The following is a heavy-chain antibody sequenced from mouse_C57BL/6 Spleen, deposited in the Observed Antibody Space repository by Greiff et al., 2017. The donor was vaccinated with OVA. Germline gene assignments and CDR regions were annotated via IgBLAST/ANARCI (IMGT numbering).Heavy chain of an antibody. V-gene: IGHV1-22*01. J-gene: IGHJ1*03. CDR2: INPNNGGT. CDR3: ARDDYGSSYDWYFDV. CDR1: GYTFTDYN. Sequence: VQLKESGPELVKPGASVKMSCKASGYTFTDYNMHWVKQSHGKSLEWIGYINPNNGGTSYNQKFKGKATLTVNKSSSTAYMELSSLTSEDSAVYDCARDDYGSSYDWYFDVWGKGTTVTVSS. D-gene: IGHD1-1*01.